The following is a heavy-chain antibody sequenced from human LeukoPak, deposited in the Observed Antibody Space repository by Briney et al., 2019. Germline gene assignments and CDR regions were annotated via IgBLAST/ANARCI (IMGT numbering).Heavy chain of an antibody. CDR1: GFTFSSYG. J-gene: IGHJ4*02. Sequence: GRSLRLSCAASGFTFSSYGMHWVRQAPGKGLEWVAVIWYDGSNKYYTDSVKGRFTISRDNSKNTLYLQMNSLRAEDTAVYYCAREGHVSSDYWGQGTLVTVSS. D-gene: IGHD3-10*02. CDR2: IWYDGSNK. CDR3: AREGHVSSDY. V-gene: IGHV3-33*01.